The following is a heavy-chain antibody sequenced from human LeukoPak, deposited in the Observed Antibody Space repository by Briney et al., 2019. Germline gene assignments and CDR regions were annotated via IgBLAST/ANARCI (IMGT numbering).Heavy chain of an antibody. D-gene: IGHD5-18*01. CDR2: ISSSSIYI. J-gene: IGHJ6*02. Sequence: GGSLRLSCAASGFTFSSYSMNWVRQAPGKGLEWVSSISSSSIYIYYADSVKGRFTISRDNAKNSLYLQMNSLRAEDTAVYYCARERDTAMAYVYYYYGMDVWGQGTTVTVSS. CDR3: ARERDTAMAYVYYYYGMDV. V-gene: IGHV3-21*01. CDR1: GFTFSSYS.